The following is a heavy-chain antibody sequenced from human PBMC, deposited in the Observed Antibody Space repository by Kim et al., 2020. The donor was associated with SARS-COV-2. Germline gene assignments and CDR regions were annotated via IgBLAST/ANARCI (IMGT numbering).Heavy chain of an antibody. V-gene: IGHV3-74*01. CDR2: VNSDGTST. Sequence: GGSLRLSCAASGFTFSSYWMHWVRQAPGKGLVWVSRVNSDGTSTAYADSVKGRFTISRDNAKNTLYLQMNSLRAEDTAVYYCARVAGGSSPYYFDYWGQGTLVTVSS. J-gene: IGHJ4*02. CDR1: GFTFSSYW. CDR3: ARVAGGSSPYYFDY. D-gene: IGHD3-16*01.